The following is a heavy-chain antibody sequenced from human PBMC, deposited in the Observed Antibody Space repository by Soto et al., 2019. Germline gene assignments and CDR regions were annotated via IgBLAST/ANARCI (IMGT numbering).Heavy chain of an antibody. CDR2: ISDDGNNK. CDR3: ARGAYSSGWTHYFDT. V-gene: IGHV3-30-3*01. J-gene: IGHJ4*02. D-gene: IGHD6-25*01. CDR1: AFTFNTYA. Sequence: PGGSLRLSCVASAFTFNTYAMHWVRQAPGKGLEWVAVISDDGNNKYYADSVKGRFTISRDNSKNTVYLQVSSLKTEDTTVYYCARGAYSSGWTHYFDTWGQGTPVTVSS.